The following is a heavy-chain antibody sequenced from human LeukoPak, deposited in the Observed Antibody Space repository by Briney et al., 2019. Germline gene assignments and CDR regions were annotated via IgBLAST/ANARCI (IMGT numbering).Heavy chain of an antibody. V-gene: IGHV3-7*01. D-gene: IGHD2-15*01. CDR1: GFTFSSYW. CDR2: IKQDGSEE. CDR3: ARDAGFCSAGSCFDY. Sequence: GGSLRLSCAASGFTFSSYWMAWVRQVPGKGLEWVANIKQDGSEEYYVDSVKGRFTISRDNAKNSLYLQMNSLRAEDTAVYYCARDAGFCSAGSCFDYWGQGTLVTVSS. J-gene: IGHJ4*02.